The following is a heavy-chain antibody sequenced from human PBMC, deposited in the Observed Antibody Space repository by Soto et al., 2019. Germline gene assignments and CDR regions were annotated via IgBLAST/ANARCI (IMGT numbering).Heavy chain of an antibody. CDR2: ISGHNGNT. V-gene: IGHV1-18*04. CDR1: GYTFTSYG. Sequence: SVKVSCKASGYTFTSYGISWVRQAPGQGPEWMGWISGHNGNTNHPQSLQGRVTMTTDTSRNTAYMELRSLRSDDTAVYYCARHRFNYYDNTVYYYFDYWGQGTRVTVSS. J-gene: IGHJ4*02. CDR3: ARHRFNYYDNTVYYYFDY. D-gene: IGHD3-22*01.